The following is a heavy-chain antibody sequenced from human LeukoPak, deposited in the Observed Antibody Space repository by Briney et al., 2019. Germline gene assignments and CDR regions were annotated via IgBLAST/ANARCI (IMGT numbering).Heavy chain of an antibody. CDR1: GFTFSSYS. CDR3: ARPYDSSGYYAWYFDL. Sequence: PGGSLRLSCAASGFTFSSYSMNWVRQAPGKGLEWVSSISSSSSYIYYADSVKGRFTISRDNAKNSLYLQMNSLRAEDTAVYYCARPYDSSGYYAWYFDLWGRGTLVTVSS. J-gene: IGHJ2*01. CDR2: ISSSSSYI. D-gene: IGHD3-22*01. V-gene: IGHV3-21*01.